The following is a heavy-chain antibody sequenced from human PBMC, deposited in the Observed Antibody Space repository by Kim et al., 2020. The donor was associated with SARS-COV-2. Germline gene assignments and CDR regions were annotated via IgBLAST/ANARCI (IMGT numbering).Heavy chain of an antibody. CDR3: ARIRVVTALYDY. D-gene: IGHD2-21*02. Sequence: SETLSLTCTVSGGSVSSGSYYWSWIRQPPGKGLEWIGYIYYSGSTNYNPSLKSRVTISVDTSKNQFSLKLSSVTAADTAVYYCARIRVVTALYDYWGQGTLVTVSS. CDR2: IYYSGST. J-gene: IGHJ4*02. V-gene: IGHV4-61*01. CDR1: GGSVSSGSYY.